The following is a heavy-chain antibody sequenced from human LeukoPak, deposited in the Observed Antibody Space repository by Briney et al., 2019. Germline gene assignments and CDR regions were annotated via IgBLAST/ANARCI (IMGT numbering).Heavy chain of an antibody. CDR2: INPSGGST. CDR3: ARERYYYDSSGYYYFDY. V-gene: IGHV1-46*01. CDR1: GYTLTSYY. J-gene: IGHJ4*02. Sequence: ASVKVSCKASGYTLTSYYMHWVRQAPGQGLEWMGIINPSGGSTSYAQKFQGRVTMTRDMSTSTVYMELSSLRSEDTAVYYCARERYYYDSSGYYYFDYWGQGTLVTVSS. D-gene: IGHD3-22*01.